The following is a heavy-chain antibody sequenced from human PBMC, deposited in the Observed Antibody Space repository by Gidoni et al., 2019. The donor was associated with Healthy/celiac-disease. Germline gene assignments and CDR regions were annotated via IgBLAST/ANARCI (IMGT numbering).Heavy chain of an antibody. V-gene: IGHV3-30-3*01. CDR1: GFTFSSYA. D-gene: IGHD5-12*01. CDR3: ARVFGWGGYETPYYFDY. Sequence: QVQLVESGGGVVKPGRSLRLSCAASGFTFSSYAMHWVRQAPGTGLEWVAVISYYGSNKYYADSVKGRFTISRDNSKNTLYLQMNSLRAEDTAVYYCARVFGWGGYETPYYFDYWGQGTLVTVSS. J-gene: IGHJ4*02. CDR2: ISYYGSNK.